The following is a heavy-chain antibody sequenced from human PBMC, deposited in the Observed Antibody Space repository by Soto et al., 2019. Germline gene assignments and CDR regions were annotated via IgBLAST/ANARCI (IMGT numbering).Heavy chain of an antibody. CDR1: GYTFTIYA. D-gene: IGHD1-1*01. Sequence: ASVKVSCKASGYTFTIYAMHWVRQAPGQRLEWMGWINAGNGNTKYSQKFQGRVTITRDTSASTAYMELSSLRSEDTAVYYCARDERGASYYFDYWGQGNLVTVSS. CDR3: ARDERGASYYFDY. V-gene: IGHV1-3*01. J-gene: IGHJ4*02. CDR2: INAGNGNT.